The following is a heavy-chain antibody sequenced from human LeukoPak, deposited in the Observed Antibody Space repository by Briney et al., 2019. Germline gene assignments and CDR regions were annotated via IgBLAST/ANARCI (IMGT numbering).Heavy chain of an antibody. CDR1: GGSISSSSYY. CDR3: AIRAGGNSVFGASDI. J-gene: IGHJ3*02. V-gene: IGHV4-39*01. Sequence: SETLSLTCTVSGGSISSSSYYWGWIRQPPGKGLEWIGSIYYSGSTYYNPSLKSRVTISVDTSKNQFSLKLSSVTAADTAVYYCAIRAGGNSVFGASDIWGQGTMVTVSS. CDR2: IYYSGST. D-gene: IGHD2-21*02.